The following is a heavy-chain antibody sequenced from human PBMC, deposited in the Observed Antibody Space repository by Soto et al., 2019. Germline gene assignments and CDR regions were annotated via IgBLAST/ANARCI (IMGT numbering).Heavy chain of an antibody. CDR2: IYPGDSET. D-gene: IGHD4-17*01. V-gene: IGHV5-51*01. CDR3: ARREFSDYGSYYFDY. J-gene: IGHJ4*02. CDR1: VEKYTRSW. Sequence: KISGERSVEKYTRSWMCRVRQKNGKGLEWMGSIYPGDSETTYSPSFQGQVTTSADKSTSTAYLQWSSLKASDTAMFYCARREFSDYGSYYFDYWGQGSLVTVSS.